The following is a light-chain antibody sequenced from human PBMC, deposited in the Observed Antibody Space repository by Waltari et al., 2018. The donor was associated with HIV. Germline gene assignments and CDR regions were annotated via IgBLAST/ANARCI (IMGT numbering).Light chain of an antibody. CDR1: QSVSSN. Sequence: EIVMTQSPATLSVSPGEGATLSCRASQSVSSNVAWYQQKPGQAPRLLIYGASTRDTGIPARFSGSGSGTEFTLTISSLQSEDFAVYYCQQYNNWPALTVGGGTKVEIK. CDR2: GAS. CDR3: QQYNNWPALT. J-gene: IGKJ4*01. V-gene: IGKV3-15*01.